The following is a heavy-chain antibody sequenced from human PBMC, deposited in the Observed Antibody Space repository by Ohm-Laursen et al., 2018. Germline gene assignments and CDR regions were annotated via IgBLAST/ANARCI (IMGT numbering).Heavy chain of an antibody. J-gene: IGHJ3*02. CDR3: ARGVGVALPAFDI. CDR2: IGTAGDT. CDR1: GFTFSRYD. V-gene: IGHV3-13*01. D-gene: IGHD5-12*01. Sequence: GSLRLSCSASGFTFSRYDMHWVRQATGKGLEWVSGIGTAGDTYYPDSVKGRFTISRENAKNSLYLQVNSLRAGDTAVYYCARGVGVALPAFDIWGQGTMVTVSS.